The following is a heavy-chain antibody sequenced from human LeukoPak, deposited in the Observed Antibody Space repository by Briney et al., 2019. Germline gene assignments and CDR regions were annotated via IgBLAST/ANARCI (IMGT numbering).Heavy chain of an antibody. CDR2: IYFSGST. D-gene: IGHD3-22*01. CDR1: GGSLTNANYY. CDR3: ARGSYYYDNSGYFPPLDH. V-gene: IGHV4-31*03. Sequence: SETLSLTCTVSGGSLTNANYYWSWIRQHPGRGLEWIGYIYFSGSTHYNPSLKSRVTMSVDTSRNQFSLQLTSVTAADTAVYYCARGSYYYDNSGYFPPLDHWGQGTLVTVSS. J-gene: IGHJ4*02.